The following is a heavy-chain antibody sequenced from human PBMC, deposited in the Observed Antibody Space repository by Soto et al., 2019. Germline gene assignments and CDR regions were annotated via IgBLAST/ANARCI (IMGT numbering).Heavy chain of an antibody. Sequence: GGSLRPSCSAFGSTFSSNGMHWIRQSPGKGLGWVAVLSFDGHQTYFADSVKGRFSISRDNSRSTLSLHMNSLRVEDTDVYFCACERLPDHFDSSGIDHWGQGTLVTVSS. CDR2: LSFDGHQT. CDR1: GSTFSSNG. D-gene: IGHD3-22*01. CDR3: ACERLPDHFDSSGIDH. J-gene: IGHJ4*02. V-gene: IGHV3-30*03.